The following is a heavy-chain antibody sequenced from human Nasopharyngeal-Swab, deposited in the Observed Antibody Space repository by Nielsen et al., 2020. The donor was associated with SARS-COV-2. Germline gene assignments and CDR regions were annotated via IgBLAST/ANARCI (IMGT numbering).Heavy chain of an antibody. CDR1: GFTFSSYI. CDR2: ISSSSSYI. J-gene: IGHJ6*02. CDR3: ALWFGELLNYYGMDV. V-gene: IGHV3-21*01. D-gene: IGHD3-10*01. Sequence: GESLKISCAASGFTFSSYIMNWVRQAPGKGLEWVSSISSSSSYIYYADSVKGRFTISRDNAKNSLYLQMNSLRAEDTAVYYCALWFGELLNYYGMDVWGQGTTVTVSS.